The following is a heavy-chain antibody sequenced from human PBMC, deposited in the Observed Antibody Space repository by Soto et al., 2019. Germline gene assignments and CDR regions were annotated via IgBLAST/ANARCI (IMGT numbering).Heavy chain of an antibody. V-gene: IGHV3-23*01. CDR3: AKDLYYYGSGSYRPFDY. CDR2: ISGSGGST. J-gene: IGHJ4*02. Sequence: GGSLRLSCAASGFTFSSYAMSWVRQAPGKGLEWVSAISGSGGSTYYADSVKGRFTISGDNSKNTLYLQMNSLRAEDTAVYYCAKDLYYYGSGSYRPFDYWGQGTLVTVSS. CDR1: GFTFSSYA. D-gene: IGHD3-10*01.